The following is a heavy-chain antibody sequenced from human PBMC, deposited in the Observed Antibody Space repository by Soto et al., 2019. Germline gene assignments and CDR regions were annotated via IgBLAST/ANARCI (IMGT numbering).Heavy chain of an antibody. CDR1: GYTFTSYA. CDR2: INAGNGNT. CDR3: ARGSGYYYWDDY. Sequence: QVQLVQSGAEEKKPGASVKVSCKASGYTFTSYAMHWVRQAPGQRLEWMGWINAGNGNTKYSQKFQGRVTITRDTSASTADRELSSLRSEDTAVYYCARGSGYYYWDDYWGQGTLVTVSS. J-gene: IGHJ4*02. D-gene: IGHD3-22*01. V-gene: IGHV1-3*05.